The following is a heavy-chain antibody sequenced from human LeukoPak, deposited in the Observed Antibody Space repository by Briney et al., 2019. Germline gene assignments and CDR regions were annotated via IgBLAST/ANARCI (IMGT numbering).Heavy chain of an antibody. J-gene: IGHJ4*02. CDR1: GFTFSSFT. V-gene: IGHV3-48*02. CDR2: ISLGNSTM. Sequence: PGGSLRLSCAASGFTFSSFTMNWARQVPGKGLEWISYISLGNSTMFYADSVKGRFTISRDNAKNSLYLQMNSLRDDDTAAYYCARVGNGRSWDYWGQGTLVSVSS. D-gene: IGHD2-15*01. CDR3: ARVGNGRSWDY.